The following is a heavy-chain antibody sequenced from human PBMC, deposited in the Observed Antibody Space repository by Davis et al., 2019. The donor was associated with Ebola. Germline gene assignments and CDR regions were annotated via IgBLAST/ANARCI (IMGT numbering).Heavy chain of an antibody. CDR2: ITAYNGYT. V-gene: IGHV1-18*01. CDR3: ARGLLDYGEYSGWGMDV. CDR1: GYTFASYG. Sequence: ASVKVSCKTYGYTFASYGINWVRQAPGQGLEWMGWITAYNGYTKYAQNFEGRVTMTTDTSTSTADMELRSLRSDDTAVYYCARGLLDYGEYSGWGMDVWGQGTAVTVSS. D-gene: IGHD4-17*01. J-gene: IGHJ6*02.